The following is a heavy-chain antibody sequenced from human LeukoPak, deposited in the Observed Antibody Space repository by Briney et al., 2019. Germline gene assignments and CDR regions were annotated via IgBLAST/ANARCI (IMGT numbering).Heavy chain of an antibody. D-gene: IGHD2-15*01. V-gene: IGHV1-69*04. J-gene: IGHJ4*02. CDR2: IIPILGVA. CDR1: GSTFSSYA. CDR3: VLAVVAATPYYFDY. Sequence: VASVKVSCKASGSTFSSYAISWVRQAPGQGLEWMGRIIPILGVANYAQKFQGRVTITADKSTSTAYMELSSLRSEDTAVYYCVLAVVAATPYYFDYWGQGTLVTVSS.